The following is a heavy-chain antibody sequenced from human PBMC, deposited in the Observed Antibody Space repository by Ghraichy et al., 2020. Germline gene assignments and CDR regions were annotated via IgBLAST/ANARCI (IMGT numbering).Heavy chain of an antibody. D-gene: IGHD2-8*01. Sequence: SETLSLTCSVSGGSISSSGSYWTWLRQHPGKGLEWIGYISYTGSTYYNPSLNSRVTISVDTSKNQFSLNLSSVTAADTAVYYCARGLMDVFDICGQATMVTVSS. CDR1: GGSISSSGSY. J-gene: IGHJ3*02. CDR2: ISYTGST. CDR3: ARGLMDVFDI. V-gene: IGHV4-31*03.